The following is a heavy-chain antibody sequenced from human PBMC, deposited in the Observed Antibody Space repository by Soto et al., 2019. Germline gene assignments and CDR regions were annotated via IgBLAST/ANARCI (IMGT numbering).Heavy chain of an antibody. J-gene: IGHJ4*02. Sequence: SETLSLTCAVYGGSFSGYYWSWIRQSPGKGLEWIGYIHYSGSTNYNPSLKSRVTISVDTSKNQLSLKLSSVTAADTAVYYCARGSAAGTKSPFDYWGQGTLVTVSS. CDR2: IHYSGST. D-gene: IGHD6-13*01. CDR1: GGSFSGYY. CDR3: ARGSAAGTKSPFDY. V-gene: IGHV4-59*01.